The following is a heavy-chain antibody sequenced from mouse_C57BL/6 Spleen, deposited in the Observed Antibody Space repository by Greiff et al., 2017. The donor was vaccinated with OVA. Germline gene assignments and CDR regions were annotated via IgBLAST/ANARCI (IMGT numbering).Heavy chain of an antibody. CDR2: IYPGDGDT. CDR1: GYAFSSSW. V-gene: IGHV1-82*01. CDR3: ARSLGSSGYGGAY. D-gene: IGHD3-2*02. Sequence: QVQLQQPGAELVKPGASVKISCKASGYAFSSSWMNWVKQRPGKGLEWIGRIYPGDGDTNYNGKFKGKATLTADKSSSTAYMQLSSLTSEDSAVYFCARSLGSSGYGGAYWGQGTLVTVSA. J-gene: IGHJ3*01.